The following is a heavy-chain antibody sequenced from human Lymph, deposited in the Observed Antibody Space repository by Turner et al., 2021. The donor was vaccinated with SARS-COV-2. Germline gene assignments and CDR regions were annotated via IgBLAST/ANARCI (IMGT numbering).Heavy chain of an antibody. CDR2: INTNRGNT. V-gene: IGHV1-8*02. J-gene: IGHJ6*02. CDR1: GYTFTSYD. Sequence: QVQLEQSGAEVKKPGASVKVSCKAPGYTFTSYDINWGRQATGQGLEWMGWINTNRGNTGYAKKFQGRVTMTRNTSISTAYMELSSRRSEDTAVYYCARGRYSGGGMDVWGQGTTVTVSS. D-gene: IGHD1-26*01. CDR3: ARGRYSGGGMDV.